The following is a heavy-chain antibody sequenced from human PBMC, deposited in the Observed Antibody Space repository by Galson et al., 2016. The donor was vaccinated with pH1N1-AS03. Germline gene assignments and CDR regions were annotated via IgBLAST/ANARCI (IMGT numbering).Heavy chain of an antibody. CDR3: ARGYCGGGGCHNWGGMDV. V-gene: IGHV3-30*03. J-gene: IGHJ6*02. D-gene: IGHD2-15*01. CDR1: GFTFSRYP. CDR2: ISYDGVTE. Sequence: SLRLSCAASGFTFSRYPIHWVRQAPGKGLEWEALISYDGVTEHYADSVKGRFTISRDNFKNTVYLQMNSLRGDDTAVYYCARGYCGGGGCHNWGGMDVWGQGTTVTVSS.